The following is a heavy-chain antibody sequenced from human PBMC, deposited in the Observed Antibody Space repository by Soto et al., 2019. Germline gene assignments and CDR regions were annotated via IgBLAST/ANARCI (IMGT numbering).Heavy chain of an antibody. Sequence: PGKGLEWIGYIYYSGSTYYNPSLKSRVTISVDTSKNQFSLKLSSVTAADTAVYYCARDLGYCSSTSCSDSYNWFDPWGQGTLVTVSS. D-gene: IGHD2-2*01. CDR2: IYYSGST. V-gene: IGHV4-31*02. J-gene: IGHJ5*02. CDR3: ARDLGYCSSTSCSDSYNWFDP.